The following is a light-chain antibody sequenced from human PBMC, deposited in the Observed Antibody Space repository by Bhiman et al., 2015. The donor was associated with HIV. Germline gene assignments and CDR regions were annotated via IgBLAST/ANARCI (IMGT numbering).Light chain of an antibody. CDR2: FDT. CDR3: QVWDSISDHRV. CDR1: NIGITS. V-gene: IGLV3-21*04. J-gene: IGLJ3*02. Sequence: SYELTQPPSVSLAPGKTARITCGGNNIGITSVHWYQQKPGRAPVLVIYFDTDRPSGIPERFSGSNSGNAATLTISRVEAGDEADYFCQVWDSISDHRVFGGGTKVTVL.